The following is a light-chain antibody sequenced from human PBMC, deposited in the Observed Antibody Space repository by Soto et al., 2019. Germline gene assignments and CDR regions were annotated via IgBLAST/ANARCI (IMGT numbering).Light chain of an antibody. Sequence: QSALTQPASVSGSPGQSITISCTGTSSDVGSYKLVSWYQQHPGKDPKLMIYEVSKRPSGVSNRFSGSKSGNTASLTISGLQAEDEADYYCCSYAGSSTYVFGTGTKLTVL. V-gene: IGLV2-23*02. J-gene: IGLJ1*01. CDR1: SSDVGSYKL. CDR2: EVS. CDR3: CSYAGSSTYV.